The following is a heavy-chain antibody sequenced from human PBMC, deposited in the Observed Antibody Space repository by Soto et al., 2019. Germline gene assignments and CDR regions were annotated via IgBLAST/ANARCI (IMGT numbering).Heavy chain of an antibody. Sequence: QVLLVQSGAEVKKPGASVKVACKASGYTFTNYGISWVRQAAGQGLEWLGWISTYNGDRDFAQKVQGRVTMTTDTSTTTAYMELRRLRSDDTAVYYWARSRAGGTWEQYPSFYFDYWGQGALVTVSS. D-gene: IGHD1-26*01. V-gene: IGHV1-18*01. CDR3: ARSRAGGTWEQYPSFYFDY. CDR1: GYTFTNYG. J-gene: IGHJ4*02. CDR2: ISTYNGDR.